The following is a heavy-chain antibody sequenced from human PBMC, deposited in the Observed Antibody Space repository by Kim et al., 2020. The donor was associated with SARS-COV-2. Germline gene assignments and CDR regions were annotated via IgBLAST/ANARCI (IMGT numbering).Heavy chain of an antibody. D-gene: IGHD6-13*01. J-gene: IGHJ4*02. CDR1: GGSISSTSYY. CDR3: ARQRVWDSDPVYFDY. V-gene: IGHV4-39*01. CDR2: IYYSGST. Sequence: SETLSLTCTVSGGSISSTSYYWGWIRQPPGKGLAWIGTIYYSGSTYYNPSLKSRVPISVDTSKNQFSLKLSSVTAADTAVYYCARQRVWDSDPVYFDYWGQGTLVTVSS.